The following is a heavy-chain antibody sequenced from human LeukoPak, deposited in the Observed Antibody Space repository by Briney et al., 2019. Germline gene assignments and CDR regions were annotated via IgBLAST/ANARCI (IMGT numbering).Heavy chain of an antibody. Sequence: SATLSLTCTVSGGSISSYYWSWIRQPPGKGLEWIGYIYYSGSTNYNPSLKSRVTISVDTSKNQFSLKLSSVTAADTAVYYCARISGSYFDYWGQGTLVTVSS. CDR3: ARISGSYFDY. V-gene: IGHV4-59*01. CDR1: GGSISSYY. CDR2: IYYSGST. J-gene: IGHJ4*02. D-gene: IGHD1-26*01.